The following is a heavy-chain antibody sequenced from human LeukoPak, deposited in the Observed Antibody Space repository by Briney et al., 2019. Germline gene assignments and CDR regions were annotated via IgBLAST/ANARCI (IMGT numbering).Heavy chain of an antibody. D-gene: IGHD5-24*01. Sequence: GGSLRLSCAASGFTFSNYAIHWVRQAPGKGLEWVSVISYDGTNKYYADSVKGRFTISRDNSRSTLYLQMNSLKTEHTALYYCARQMATILDGILDYWGQGTLVTVSS. CDR3: ARQMATILDGILDY. CDR1: GFTFSNYA. V-gene: IGHV3-30*04. J-gene: IGHJ4*02. CDR2: ISYDGTNK.